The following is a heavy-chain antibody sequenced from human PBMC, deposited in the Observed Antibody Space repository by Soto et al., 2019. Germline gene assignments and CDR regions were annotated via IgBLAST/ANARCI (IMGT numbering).Heavy chain of an antibody. CDR1: GYTFTSYY. Sequence: ASVKVSCKASGYTFTSYYMHWVRQAPGQGLEWMGIINPSGGSTSYAQKFQGRVTMTRDTSTSKVYMELSSLRSEDTAVYYCASGLQGDGIDYWGQGTLVTVSS. D-gene: IGHD3-10*01. CDR3: ASGLQGDGIDY. CDR2: INPSGGST. V-gene: IGHV1-46*01. J-gene: IGHJ4*02.